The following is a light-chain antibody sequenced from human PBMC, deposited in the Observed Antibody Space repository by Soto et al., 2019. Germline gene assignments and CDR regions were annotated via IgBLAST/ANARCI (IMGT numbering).Light chain of an antibody. V-gene: IGLV1-40*01. CDR2: ENN. CDR3: QSYDSSLSGYV. CDR1: SSNIGAGYE. Sequence: QSVLTQPPSVSAAPGQRVTISCTGSSSNIGAGYEAHWYQQVPGTAPKLLIYENNNRPSGVPDRFSGSKSGTSASLAITGLPAEDGAEYYCQSYDSSLSGYVFGTGTKVTVL. J-gene: IGLJ1*01.